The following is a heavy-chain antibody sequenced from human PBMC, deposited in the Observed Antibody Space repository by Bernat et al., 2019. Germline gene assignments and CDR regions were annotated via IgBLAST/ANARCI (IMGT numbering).Heavy chain of an antibody. J-gene: IGHJ3*02. Sequence: QITLKESGPTLVKPTQTLTLTCTFSGFSLTTSGMSLAWLRQPPGQALEWLALIYWDDDKRYTPSLKTRLTVTKDTSKNQVVLTMTNMDPVDTATYYCAHPLVSDYRAFDIWGQGTLVTVSS. D-gene: IGHD4-17*01. CDR1: GFSLTTSGMS. CDR2: IYWDDDK. V-gene: IGHV2-5*02. CDR3: AHPLVSDYRAFDI.